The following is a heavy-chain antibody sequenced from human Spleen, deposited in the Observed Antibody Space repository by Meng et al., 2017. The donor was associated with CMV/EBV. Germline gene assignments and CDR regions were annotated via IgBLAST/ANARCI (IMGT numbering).Heavy chain of an antibody. Sequence: GESLKISCATSGFTVSSSYMHWVRQAPGKGLEWVSLIYTDGSTSYADFVRGRFTISRDTSKNTLYLQMNSLRAEDTAVYYCARDRMMDYDILTGYFQVDGMDVWGQGTTVTVSS. D-gene: IGHD3-9*01. CDR2: IYTDGST. CDR1: GFTVSSSY. J-gene: IGHJ6*02. V-gene: IGHV3-66*01. CDR3: ARDRMMDYDILTGYFQVDGMDV.